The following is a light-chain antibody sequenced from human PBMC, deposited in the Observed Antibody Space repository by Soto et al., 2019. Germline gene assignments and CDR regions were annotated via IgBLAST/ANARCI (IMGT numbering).Light chain of an antibody. CDR3: QAWDSSTYV. V-gene: IGLV3-1*01. CDR2: QDT. CDR1: KLGDKY. Sequence: SYELTQPPSVSVSPGQTASITCSGDKLGDKYASWYQQKPGQSPVLVISQDTQRPSGIPERFSGSNSGNTATLTISGTQAMDEADYYCQAWDSSTYVFGTGTKLTVL. J-gene: IGLJ1*01.